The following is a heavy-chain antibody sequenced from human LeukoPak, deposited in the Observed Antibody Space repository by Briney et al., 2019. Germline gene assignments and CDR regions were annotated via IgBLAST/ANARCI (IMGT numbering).Heavy chain of an antibody. D-gene: IGHD2-2*01. CDR1: GFTLSSYG. CDR2: IIGSGGST. V-gene: IGHV3-23*01. J-gene: IGHJ4*02. Sequence: GRSLRPSCAASGFTLSSYGMSWVRQAPREGLEWVSAIIGSGGSTYYADSVKGRFTISRDNSKNTLYLQMNSLRAEDTAVYYCAKGYCSSTSCYDFGVEYYFDYWGQGTLVTVSS. CDR3: AKGYCSSTSCYDFGVEYYFDY.